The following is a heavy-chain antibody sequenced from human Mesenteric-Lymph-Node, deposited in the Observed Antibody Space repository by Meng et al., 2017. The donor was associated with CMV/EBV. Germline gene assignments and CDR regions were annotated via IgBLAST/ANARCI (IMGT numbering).Heavy chain of an antibody. Sequence: GESLKISCAASGFTFSSYAMSWVRQAPGKGLEWVSAISGSGGSTYYADSVKGRFTISRDNNKNSLFLEMSSLRAEDTAVYYCARELSAADYYFEYWGRGTLVTVSS. V-gene: IGHV3-23*01. CDR2: ISGSGGST. J-gene: IGHJ4*02. D-gene: IGHD2-2*01. CDR1: GFTFSSYA. CDR3: ARELSAADYYFEY.